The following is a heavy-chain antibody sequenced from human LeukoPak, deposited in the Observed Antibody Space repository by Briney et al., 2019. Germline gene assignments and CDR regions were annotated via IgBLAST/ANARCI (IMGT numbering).Heavy chain of an antibody. CDR1: GYSFTSYW. V-gene: IGHV5-51*01. CDR2: IYPGDSDT. CDR3: ARHMSEDSSSFYY. Sequence: GESLKISCKGSGYSFTSYWIGWVRQMPGKGLEWMGIIYPGDSDTRYSPPFQGQVTISADKSISTAYLQWSSLKASDTAMYYCARHMSEDSSSFYYWGQGTLVTVSS. J-gene: IGHJ4*02. D-gene: IGHD6-6*01.